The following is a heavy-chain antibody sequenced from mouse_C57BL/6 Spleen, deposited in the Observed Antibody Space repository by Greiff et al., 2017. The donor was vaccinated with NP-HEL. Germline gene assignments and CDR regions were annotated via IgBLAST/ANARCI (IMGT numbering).Heavy chain of an antibody. CDR2: IYPGDGDT. Sequence: QVQLQQSGAELVKPGASVKISCKASGYAFSSYWMNWVKQRPGKGLEWIGQIYPGDGDTNYNGKFKGKATLTADKSSSTAYMQLSSLTSEDAAVYFCGYGDDGDYAMDYWGQGTSVTVSS. V-gene: IGHV1-80*01. D-gene: IGHD2-2*01. CDR1: GYAFSSYW. CDR3: GYGDDGDYAMDY. J-gene: IGHJ4*01.